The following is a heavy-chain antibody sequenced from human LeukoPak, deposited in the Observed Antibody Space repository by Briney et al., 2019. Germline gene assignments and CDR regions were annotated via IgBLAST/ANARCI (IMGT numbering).Heavy chain of an antibody. Sequence: GRSLRLSCAASGFTFHDYAMHWARQAPGKGLEWVSGISWNGATIDYADSVKGRFTISRDNAKNSLYLQMNSLRPEDMALYYCAKGPTYSSSSLFDYWGQGTLVAVSS. CDR2: ISWNGATI. CDR1: GFTFHDYA. V-gene: IGHV3-9*03. D-gene: IGHD6-6*01. J-gene: IGHJ4*02. CDR3: AKGPTYSSSSLFDY.